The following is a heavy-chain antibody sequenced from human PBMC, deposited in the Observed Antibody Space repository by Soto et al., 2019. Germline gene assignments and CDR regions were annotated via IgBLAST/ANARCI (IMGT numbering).Heavy chain of an antibody. V-gene: IGHV4-34*01. J-gene: IGHJ4*02. Sequence: SETLSLACAVYGGSFSGYYWSWIRQPPGKGLEWIGEINHSGYTNYNPSLKSRVTISVDTSKSQFSLKLSSVTAADTAVYYCARTSRFDSWGQGTLVTVSS. CDR2: INHSGYT. D-gene: IGHD6-6*01. CDR3: ARTSRFDS. CDR1: GGSFSGYY.